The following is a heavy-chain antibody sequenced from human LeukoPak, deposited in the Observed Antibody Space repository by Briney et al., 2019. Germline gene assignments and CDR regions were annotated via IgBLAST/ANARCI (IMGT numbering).Heavy chain of an antibody. Sequence: GESLKISCKGSGYSFTSYWIGWVRQMPGKGLEWMGIIYPGDSHTTYSPSFQGQVTISADKSISTAYLQWSSLKASDTAMYYCARRRSYTSSLIDYWGQGTLVTVSS. CDR1: GYSFTSYW. CDR2: IYPGDSHT. J-gene: IGHJ4*02. D-gene: IGHD6-13*01. V-gene: IGHV5-51*01. CDR3: ARRRSYTSSLIDY.